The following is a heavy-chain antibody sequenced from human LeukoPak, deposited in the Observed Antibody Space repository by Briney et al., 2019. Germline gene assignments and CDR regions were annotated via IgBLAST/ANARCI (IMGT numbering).Heavy chain of an antibody. J-gene: IGHJ3*02. Sequence: ASVKDSCKASGYTFTSYDINGVRQATGQGVEWMGWMNPKSGNTGYAQKFRGRVTKTRNTSISTAYMELSSLRSEETAVYYCAGMTTDDAFDIWGQGTRVRVSS. D-gene: IGHD1-14*01. V-gene: IGHV1-8*01. CDR2: MNPKSGNT. CDR3: AGMTTDDAFDI. CDR1: GYTFTSYD.